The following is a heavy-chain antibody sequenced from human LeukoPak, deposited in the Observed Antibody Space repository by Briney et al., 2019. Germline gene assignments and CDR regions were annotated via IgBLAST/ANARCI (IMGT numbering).Heavy chain of an antibody. J-gene: IGHJ4*02. CDR1: GYTFTNYW. Sequence: GESLKISCKGSGYTFTNYWIGWVRQMPGKGLEWMGIIYPGDSNTTYSPSFQGQVSISADKSISTAYLQWSSLKASDTAMYYCARREAVAGSFDYWGQGTLVTVSS. CDR2: IYPGDSNT. CDR3: ARREAVAGSFDY. V-gene: IGHV5-51*01. D-gene: IGHD6-19*01.